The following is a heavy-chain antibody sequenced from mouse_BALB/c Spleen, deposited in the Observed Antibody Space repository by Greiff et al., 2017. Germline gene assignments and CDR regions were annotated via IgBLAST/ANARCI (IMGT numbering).Heavy chain of an antibody. J-gene: IGHJ3*01. V-gene: IGHV1S81*02. D-gene: IGHD2-4*01. Sequence: QVQLQQPGAELVKPGASVKLSCKASGYTFTSYWMHWVKQRPGQGLEWIGEINPSNGRTNYNEKFKSKATLTVDKSSSTAYMQLSSLTSEDSAVYYCARASTMITAWFAYWGQGTLVTVSA. CDR2: INPSNGRT. CDR1: GYTFTSYW. CDR3: ARASTMITAWFAY.